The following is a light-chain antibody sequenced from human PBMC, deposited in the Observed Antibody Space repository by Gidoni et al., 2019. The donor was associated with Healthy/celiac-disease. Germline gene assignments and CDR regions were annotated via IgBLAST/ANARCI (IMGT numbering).Light chain of an antibody. CDR3: QQYTTWPPWT. CDR1: QSVSSN. J-gene: IGKJ1*01. Sequence: EIVMTQSPATLSVSPGERATLSCRASQSVSSNLAWYQQKPGQAPRLLIYGASTRATGIPARFSGSGSGTEFTLTIGSLQSEDFAVYYCQQYTTWPPWTFXPXTEVEIK. CDR2: GAS. V-gene: IGKV3-15*01.